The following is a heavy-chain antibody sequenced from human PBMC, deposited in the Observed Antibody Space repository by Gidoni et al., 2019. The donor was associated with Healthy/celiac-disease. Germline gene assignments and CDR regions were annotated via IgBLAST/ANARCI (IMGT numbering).Heavy chain of an antibody. D-gene: IGHD3-10*01. V-gene: IGHV1-8*01. CDR3: ARGPPFGGWLQPNWYFDL. Sequence: GYAQKFQGRVTMTRNTSISTAYMELSSLRSEDTAVYYCARGPPFGGWLQPNWYFDLWGRGTLVTVSS. J-gene: IGHJ2*01.